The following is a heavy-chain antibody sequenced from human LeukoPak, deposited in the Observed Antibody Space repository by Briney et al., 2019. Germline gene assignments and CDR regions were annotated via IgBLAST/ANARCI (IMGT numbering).Heavy chain of an antibody. CDR2: ISSGGDIM. CDR1: GLRLSDYY. V-gene: IGHV3-11*01. Sequence: GGSLRLSCAASGLRLSDYYVSWIRQAPGKGLQWVSYISSGGDIMHYADSVKGRFTSSRDNAKNSGYLEMNSLGAEDTAVYYCAKKYSTGLDPWGQGTLVTVSS. CDR3: AKKYSTGLDP. J-gene: IGHJ5*02. D-gene: IGHD1-26*01.